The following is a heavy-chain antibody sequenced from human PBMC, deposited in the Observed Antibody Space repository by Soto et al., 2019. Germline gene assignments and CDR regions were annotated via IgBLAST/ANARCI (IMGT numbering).Heavy chain of an antibody. D-gene: IGHD2-8*01. CDR2: ISYSGNT. CDR3: ARAPMVLSRSYFDS. CDR1: GGSISNFY. V-gene: IGHV4-59*01. Sequence: QVHLRESGPGLVKPSETLSLSCTVSGGSISNFYWSWIRQPPGKGLEWIGYISYSGNTNYNPSLKSRVSISVDTSKNQLSLNLTSVTAADTAVYYCARAPMVLSRSYFDSWGQGTPVTVS. J-gene: IGHJ4*02.